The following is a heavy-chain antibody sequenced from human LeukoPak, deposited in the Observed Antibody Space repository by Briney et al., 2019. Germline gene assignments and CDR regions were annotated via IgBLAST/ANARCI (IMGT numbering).Heavy chain of an antibody. V-gene: IGHV4-4*07. CDR3: ARVEMGSEVSCCFADV. Sequence: PSETLSLTCTVSGGSISSYFWTWIRQPAGKGLEWIGHIDTSGRTNYNPSLKSRVIMSVDKSTNQFSLKVTSVSAADTAVYYCARVEMGSEVSCCFADVWGKGTTVTVSS. CDR2: IDTSGRT. D-gene: IGHD2-2*01. J-gene: IGHJ6*04. CDR1: GGSISSYF.